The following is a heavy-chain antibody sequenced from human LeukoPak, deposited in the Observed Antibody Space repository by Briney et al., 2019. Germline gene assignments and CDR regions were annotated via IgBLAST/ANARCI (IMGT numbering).Heavy chain of an antibody. CDR2: ISAYNGNT. Sequence: ASVKVSCKASGYTFTSYGISWVRQAPGQGLEWMGWISAYNGNTNYAQKLQGRVTMTTDTSTSTAYMELRSLRSDDTAVYYCARDVVVTAIPYYYYGMDVWGQGTTATVSS. V-gene: IGHV1-18*01. CDR1: GYTFTSYG. J-gene: IGHJ6*02. D-gene: IGHD2-21*02. CDR3: ARDVVVTAIPYYYYGMDV.